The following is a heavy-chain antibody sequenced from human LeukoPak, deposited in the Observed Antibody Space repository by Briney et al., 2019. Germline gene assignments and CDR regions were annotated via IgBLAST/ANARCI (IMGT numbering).Heavy chain of an antibody. V-gene: IGHV3-11*01. D-gene: IGHD1-26*01. CDR2: IGGSDSIV. Sequence: GGSLRLSCAASGFTLNDYYMSWIRQAPGKGLEWVSDIGGSDSIVSYGYSVKGRFTISRDIATNSLYLQMNSLRAEDTAVYYCAKLRDMGASHHFDYWGQGTLVTVSS. CDR3: AKLRDMGASHHFDY. CDR1: GFTLNDYY. J-gene: IGHJ4*02.